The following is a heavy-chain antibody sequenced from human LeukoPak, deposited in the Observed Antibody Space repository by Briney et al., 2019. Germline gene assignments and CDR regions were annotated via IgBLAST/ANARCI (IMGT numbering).Heavy chain of an antibody. CDR3: ATYCGSANCHGRFAD. CDR1: GFTFSSYA. V-gene: IGHV3-23*01. J-gene: IGHJ4*02. D-gene: IGHD2-2*01. CDR2: ISGSGGST. Sequence: GGSLRLSCAASGFTFSSYAMSWVRQAPGKGLEWVSAISGSGGSTYYADSVKGRFTISRDNSKNTLYLQMNSLRAEDTAIYYCATYCGSANCHGRFADWGQGTLVTVSS.